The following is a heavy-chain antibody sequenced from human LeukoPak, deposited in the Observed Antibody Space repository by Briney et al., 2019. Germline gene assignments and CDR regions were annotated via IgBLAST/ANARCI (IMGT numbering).Heavy chain of an antibody. CDR2: IYYGGST. J-gene: IGHJ5*02. Sequence: PSETLSLTCTVSGGSISSSSYYWGWIRQPPGKGLEWIGSIYYGGSTYYNPSLKSRVTISVDTSKNQFSLKLSSVTAADTAVYYCARQYSYYDFWSGYRPNWFDPWGQGTLVTVSS. V-gene: IGHV4-39*01. D-gene: IGHD3-3*01. CDR1: GGSISSSSYY. CDR3: ARQYSYYDFWSGYRPNWFDP.